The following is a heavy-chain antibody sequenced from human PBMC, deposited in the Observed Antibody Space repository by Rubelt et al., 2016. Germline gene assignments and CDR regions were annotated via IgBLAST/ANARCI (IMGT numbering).Heavy chain of an antibody. CDR3: AKDLRGYSYGSSFDY. Sequence: WGRRGPAWGVEWVAFIRYDGSNKYYADSVKGRFTISRDNSKNTLYLQMNSLRAEDTAVYYCAKDLRGYSYGSSFDYWGQGTLVTVSS. D-gene: IGHD5-18*01. V-gene: IGHV3-30*02. CDR2: IRYDGSNK. J-gene: IGHJ4*02.